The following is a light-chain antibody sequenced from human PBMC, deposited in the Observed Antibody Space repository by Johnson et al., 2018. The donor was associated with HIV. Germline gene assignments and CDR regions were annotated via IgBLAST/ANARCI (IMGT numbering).Light chain of an antibody. J-gene: IGLJ1*01. CDR3: GTWDSSLSALYV. Sequence: QSVLSQPPSVSAAPGQKVTISCSVSSSNIGNNYVSWFQQLPGTAPKLLIYDNNKRPSGIPDRFSGSKSGTSATLGITGLQTGDEADYYCGTWDSSLSALYVFGTSTKVTVL. V-gene: IGLV1-51*01. CDR1: SSNIGNNY. CDR2: DNN.